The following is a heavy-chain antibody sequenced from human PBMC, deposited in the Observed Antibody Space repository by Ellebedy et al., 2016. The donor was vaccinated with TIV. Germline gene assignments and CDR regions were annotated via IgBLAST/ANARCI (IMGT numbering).Heavy chain of an antibody. CDR2: LVVGRGNT. D-gene: IGHD6-19*01. CDR3: AADRRYTSGWYGIGWFDP. J-gene: IGHJ5*02. V-gene: IGHV1-58*01. CDR1: GFTFTSSA. Sequence: AASVKVSCKASGFTFTSSAVQWVRQARGQRLAWIGWLVVGRGNTNYAQKFQERITITRDMSTSTASMELSSLRSEDTAEYYWAADRRYTSGWYGIGWFDPWGQGTLVTVSS.